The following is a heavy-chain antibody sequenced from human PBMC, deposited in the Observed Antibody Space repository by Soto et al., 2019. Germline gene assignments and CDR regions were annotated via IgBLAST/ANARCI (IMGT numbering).Heavy chain of an antibody. Sequence: VQLVESGGGLVQPGGSLRLSCAASGFTFSSYDMHWVRQATGKGLEWVSAIGTAGDTYYPGSVKGRFTISRENAKNSLYLQMNSLRAGDTAVYYCARESRAGYSSGWYYFDYWGQGTLVTVSS. J-gene: IGHJ4*02. CDR3: ARESRAGYSSGWYYFDY. V-gene: IGHV3-13*01. CDR1: GFTFSSYD. CDR2: IGTAGDT. D-gene: IGHD6-19*01.